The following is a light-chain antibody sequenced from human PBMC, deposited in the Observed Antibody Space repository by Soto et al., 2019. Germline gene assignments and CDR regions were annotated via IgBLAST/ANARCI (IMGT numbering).Light chain of an antibody. V-gene: IGKV3-15*01. CDR2: SAS. CDR1: QRVSSN. CDR3: QQYHHGHPWLT. Sequence: ESALTQSPATLSVSPGERATLSCRASQRVSSNLAWYQQKPGQAPRVLIYSASTRAPGIPGRFSGSGSGTEFTLTVSSLQSEDLAVSYCQQYHHGHPWLTFGGGTKVEIK. J-gene: IGKJ4*01.